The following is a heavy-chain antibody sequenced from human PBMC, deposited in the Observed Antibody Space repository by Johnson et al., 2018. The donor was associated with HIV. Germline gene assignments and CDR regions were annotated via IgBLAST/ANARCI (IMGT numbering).Heavy chain of an antibody. CDR3: AKGDFGVFTNPLDM. J-gene: IGHJ3*02. CDR2: MSGGGGST. CDR1: GFTVSSYA. D-gene: IGHD3-3*01. V-gene: IGHV3-23*04. Sequence: VQLVESGGGLVQPGGSLRLSCAASGFTVSSYAMSWVRQAPGKGLEWVSVMSGGGGSTHYADSVKGRFTISRDNSKNTLFLQMSSLRVEDTAVYYCAKGDFGVFTNPLDMWGQGTMVTVSS.